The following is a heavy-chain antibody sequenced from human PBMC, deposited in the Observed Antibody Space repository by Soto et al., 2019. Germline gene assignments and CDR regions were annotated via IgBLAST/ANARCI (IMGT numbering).Heavy chain of an antibody. V-gene: IGHV3-23*01. J-gene: IGHJ4*02. CDR1: GFTFSSYA. CDR3: AKMATGTYFDY. Sequence: EVQLLESGGGLVQPGGSLRLSCAASGFTFSSYAMSWLRQAPWKGLEWVSVISGSGDSPYYADSVKGRFTIPRDNSKNKLYVQINSLRAEDTAVYYYAKMATGTYFDYLGQGPLVTVS. CDR2: ISGSGDSP. D-gene: IGHD1-1*01.